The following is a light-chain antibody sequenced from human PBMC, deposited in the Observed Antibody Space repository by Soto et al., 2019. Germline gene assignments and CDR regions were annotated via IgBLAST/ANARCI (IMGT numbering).Light chain of an antibody. Sequence: QSALTQPPAASGSPGQSVTISCTGTKNDIGVYDFVSWYQHHPGKAPRLIIYEVVQRPSGVPDRFSGSKSGNTASLTVSGIQAADEGDYFCKSYAGSNTYVFGSGTKLTVL. J-gene: IGLJ1*01. CDR3: KSYAGSNTYV. CDR2: EVV. V-gene: IGLV2-8*01. CDR1: KNDIGVYDF.